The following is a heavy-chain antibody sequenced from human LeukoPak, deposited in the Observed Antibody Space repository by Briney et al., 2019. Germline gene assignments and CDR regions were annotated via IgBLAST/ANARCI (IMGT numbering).Heavy chain of an antibody. CDR1: GFTFSSYG. CDR3: AKGPAATEGWFDP. J-gene: IGHJ5*02. CDR2: ISYDGSNK. D-gene: IGHD2-2*01. Sequence: GRSLRLSCAASGFTFSSYGMHWVRQAPGKGLEWVAVISYDGSNKYYADSVKGRFTISRDNSKNTLYLQMNSLRAEDTAVYYCAKGPAATEGWFDPWGQGTLVTVSS. V-gene: IGHV3-30*18.